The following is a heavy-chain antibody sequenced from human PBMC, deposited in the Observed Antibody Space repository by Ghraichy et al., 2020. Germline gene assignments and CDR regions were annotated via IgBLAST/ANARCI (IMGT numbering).Heavy chain of an antibody. D-gene: IGHD3-9*01. CDR1: GGSISSYY. J-gene: IGHJ5*02. Sequence: SETLSLTCTVSGGSISSYYWRWIRQPPGKGLEWIGYIYYSGRTNYNPSLKSRATISVDTSKNQFSLKLSSVTAADTAVYYCARESYYDILTGYYKASWFDPWGQGTLVTVSS. CDR3: ARESYYDILTGYYKASWFDP. V-gene: IGHV4-59*01. CDR2: IYYSGRT.